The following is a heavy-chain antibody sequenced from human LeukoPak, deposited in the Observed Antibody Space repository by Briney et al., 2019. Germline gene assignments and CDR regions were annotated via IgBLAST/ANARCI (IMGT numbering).Heavy chain of an antibody. V-gene: IGHV1-69*13. J-gene: IGHJ6*03. CDR1: GGTFSSYA. CDR2: IIPIFGTA. CDR3: ATPFHPSTVTTLHYMDV. D-gene: IGHD4-17*01. Sequence: ASVKVSCTASGGTFSSYAISWVRQAPGQGLEWMGGIIPIFGTANYAQKFQGRVTITADESTSTAYMELSSLRSEDTAVYYCATPFHPSTVTTLHYMDVWGKGTTVTVSS.